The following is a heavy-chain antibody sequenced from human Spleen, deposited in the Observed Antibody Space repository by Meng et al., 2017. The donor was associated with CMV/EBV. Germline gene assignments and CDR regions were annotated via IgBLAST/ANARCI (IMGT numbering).Heavy chain of an antibody. CDR2: INPNSGGT. CDR1: GYTFTGYY. J-gene: IGHJ6*02. D-gene: IGHD3-3*01. CDR3: ARAFYDFWSGYYLDYYGMDV. V-gene: IGHV1-2*02. Sequence: ASVKVSCKASGYTFTGYYMHWVRQAPGQGLEWMGWINPNSGGTNYAQKFQGRVTMTRDTSISTAYMALSRLRSDDTAVYYCARAFYDFWSGYYLDYYGMDVWGQGTTVTVSS.